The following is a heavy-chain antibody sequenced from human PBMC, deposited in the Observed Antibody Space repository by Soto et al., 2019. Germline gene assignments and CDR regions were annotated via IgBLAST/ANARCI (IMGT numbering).Heavy chain of an antibody. CDR3: ARDLTIVPASDPRLENYTMDV. CDR1: GYSFTSYG. V-gene: IGHV1-18*01. Sequence: QVQLVQSAGEVKKPGASVKVSCKASGYSFTSYGISWVRRAPGQGLEWMGWISPYNGHTQFVERFQGRVTMTTDTSTKAANMELRNLRSDDTAHYYCARDLTIVPASDPRLENYTMDVWGQGTTVIVSS. D-gene: IGHD2-2*01. CDR2: ISPYNGHT. J-gene: IGHJ6*02.